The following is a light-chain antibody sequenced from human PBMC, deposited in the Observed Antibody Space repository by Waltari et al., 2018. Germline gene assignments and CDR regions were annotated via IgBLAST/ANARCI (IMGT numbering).Light chain of an antibody. J-gene: IGKJ2*01. CDR3: QQYYSTPYT. Sequence: DIVMTQSPDSLAVSLGERATINCQSSQSVLYSSNNKKYLAWYQQKPGQPPKLLIYWASTRESGVPDRFSGRGSGTDFTLTISSLQAEDVAVYYCQQYYSTPYTFGQGTKLEIK. CDR1: QSVLYSSNNKKY. V-gene: IGKV4-1*01. CDR2: WAS.